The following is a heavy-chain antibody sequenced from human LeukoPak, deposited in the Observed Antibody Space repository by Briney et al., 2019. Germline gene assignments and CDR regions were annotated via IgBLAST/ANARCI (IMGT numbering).Heavy chain of an antibody. J-gene: IGHJ4*02. CDR2: IWYDGSEK. CDR1: GFTFSSYG. CDR3: AKKWKYPTYYFDY. Sequence: GGSLRLSCAAPGFTFSSYGMHWVRQAPGKGLEWVGIIWYDGSEKYYADSVKGRFTISRDDSKNTVYLQMNSLRAEDTAVYYCAKKWKYPTYYFDYWGQGTLVTVSS. V-gene: IGHV3-33*06. D-gene: IGHD1-1*01.